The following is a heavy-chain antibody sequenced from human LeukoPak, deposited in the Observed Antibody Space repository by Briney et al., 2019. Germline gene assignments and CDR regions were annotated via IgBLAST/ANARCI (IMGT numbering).Heavy chain of an antibody. CDR3: AREFYYDSSGYDAFDI. D-gene: IGHD3-22*01. J-gene: IGHJ3*02. V-gene: IGHV1-2*06. CDR1: GYTFTGYY. CDR2: INPNSGGT. Sequence: GASVKVSCEASGYTFTGYYMHWVGQAPGQGLEWMGRINPNSGGTNYAQKFQGRVTMTRDTSISTAYMELSRLRSDDTAVYYCAREFYYDSSGYDAFDIWGQGTMVTVSS.